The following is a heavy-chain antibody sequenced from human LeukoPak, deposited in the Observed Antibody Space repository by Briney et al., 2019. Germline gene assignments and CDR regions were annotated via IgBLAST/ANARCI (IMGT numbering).Heavy chain of an antibody. CDR1: GYTFTSYY. D-gene: IGHD3-22*01. CDR3: ARAGRDYYDSSGLDY. J-gene: IGHJ4*02. V-gene: IGHV1-46*01. CDR2: INPSGGST. Sequence: ASVKVSCKASGYTFTSYYIHWVRQAPGQGLEWMGIINPSGGSTSYAQKFQGRVTMTRDMSTSTVYMELSSLRSEDTAVYYCARAGRDYYDSSGLDYWGQGTLVTVSS.